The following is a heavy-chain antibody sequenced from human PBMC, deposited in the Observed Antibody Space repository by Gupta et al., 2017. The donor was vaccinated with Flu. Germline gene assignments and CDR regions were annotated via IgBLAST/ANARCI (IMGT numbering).Heavy chain of an antibody. CDR2: IKGDGSEI. J-gene: IGHJ5*02. CDR3: ARGPNSGYSYLDT. Sequence: DEQLVESGGNLVQPGGYLRLSCAASGFNFNIYWMNWVRPAPGKGPEWVANIKGDGSEINYVDSVKGRFTISRDNAKRSLYLQMSSLRVEDTAVYYCARGPNSGYSYLDTWGQGTLVTVSS. V-gene: IGHV3-7*01. D-gene: IGHD3-22*01. CDR1: GFNFNIYW.